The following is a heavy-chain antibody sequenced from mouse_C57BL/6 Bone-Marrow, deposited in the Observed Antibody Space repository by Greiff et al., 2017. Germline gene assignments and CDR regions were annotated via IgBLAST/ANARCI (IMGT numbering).Heavy chain of an antibody. CDR2: IDPSDSYT. Sequence: QVQLQQPGAELVRPGTSVKLSCKASGYTFTSYWMHWVKQRPGQGLEWIGVIDPSDSYTNYNQKFKGKATLTVDTSSSTAYMQLSSLTSEYSAVYYCARWGGSSYNWYFDVWGTGTTVTVSS. CDR3: ARWGGSSYNWYFDV. D-gene: IGHD1-1*01. J-gene: IGHJ1*03. CDR1: GYTFTSYW. V-gene: IGHV1-59*01.